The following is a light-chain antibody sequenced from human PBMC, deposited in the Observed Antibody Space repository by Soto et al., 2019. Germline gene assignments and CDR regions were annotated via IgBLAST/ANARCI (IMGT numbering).Light chain of an antibody. CDR1: SSNIGGNS. V-gene: IGLV1-51*01. Sequence: QSVLTQPPSVSAAPGQKVTISCSGSSSNIGGNSVSWYQQLPGTAPKLLIYDDDKRPSGIPDRFSGSKSGTSATLGITGFQTGDEADYFCGAWDPRLNDYIFGNGTKVTV. CDR3: GAWDPRLNDYI. CDR2: DDD. J-gene: IGLJ1*01.